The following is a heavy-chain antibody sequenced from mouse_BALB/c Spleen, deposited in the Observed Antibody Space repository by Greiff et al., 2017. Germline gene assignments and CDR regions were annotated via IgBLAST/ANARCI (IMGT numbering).Heavy chain of an antibody. V-gene: IGHV1-7*01. CDR3: ARSGFRIPPNYFGY. Sequence: VQLQESGAELAKPGASVKMSCKASGYTFTSYWMHWVKQRPGQGLEWIGYINPSTGYTEYNQKFKDKATLTADKSSSTAYMQLSSLTSEDSAVYYCARSGFRIPPNYFGYWGQGTTLTVSS. CDR1: GYTFTSYW. D-gene: IGHD3-1*01. J-gene: IGHJ2*01. CDR2: INPSTGYT.